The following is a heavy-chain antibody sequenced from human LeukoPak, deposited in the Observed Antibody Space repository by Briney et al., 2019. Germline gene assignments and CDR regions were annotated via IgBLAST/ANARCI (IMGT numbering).Heavy chain of an antibody. CDR3: ARDRNYDILTGFSAGDWFDP. V-gene: IGHV3-48*01. CDR1: GFTFSSYS. CDR2: ISSRSSTI. Sequence: GGSLRLSCAASGFTFSSYSMNWVRQAPGKGLEWVSYISSRSSTIYYADSVEGRFTMTRDNAKNTLYLQMNSLRAEDTAVYYCARDRNYDILTGFSAGDWFDPWGQGTLVTVSS. D-gene: IGHD3-9*01. J-gene: IGHJ5*02.